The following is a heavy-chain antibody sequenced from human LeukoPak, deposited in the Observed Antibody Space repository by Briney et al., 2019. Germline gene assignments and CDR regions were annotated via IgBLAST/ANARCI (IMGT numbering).Heavy chain of an antibody. CDR2: IIPIFGTA. Sequence: GASVKVSCKASGYTFTSYYMHWVRQAPGQGLEWMGGIIPIFGTANYAQKFQGRVTITADESTSTAYMELSSLRSEDTAVYYCARGVLAAAGQPYYFDYWGQGTLVTVSS. J-gene: IGHJ4*02. D-gene: IGHD6-13*01. CDR3: ARGVLAAAGQPYYFDY. V-gene: IGHV1-69*13. CDR1: GYTFTSYY.